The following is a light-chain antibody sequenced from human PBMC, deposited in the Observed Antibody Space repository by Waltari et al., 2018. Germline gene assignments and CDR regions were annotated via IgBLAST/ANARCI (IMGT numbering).Light chain of an antibody. CDR2: KVS. Sequence: DIQMTQSHSTLSAYVGDRVTITCRASESISSWLAWYQQKPGEAPKLLIYKVSNLESGVPSRFSGRGSGTEFTLTISSLQPDDLATYYCQQYNSYEWTFGQGTKVEIK. CDR1: ESISSW. J-gene: IGKJ1*01. V-gene: IGKV1-5*03. CDR3: QQYNSYEWT.